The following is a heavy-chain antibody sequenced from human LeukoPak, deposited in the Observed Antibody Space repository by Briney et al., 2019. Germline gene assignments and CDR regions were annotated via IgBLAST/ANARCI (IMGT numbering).Heavy chain of an antibody. V-gene: IGHV3-33*01. CDR1: GFTFSSYG. CDR2: IWYDGSNK. D-gene: IGHD3-10*01. Sequence: PGRSLSLSCAASGFTFSSYGMHWVRQAPGKGLEWVAVIWYDGSNKYYADSVKGRFTISRDNSKNTLHLQMNSLRAEDTAVYYCARDSYYYGSGSYPFDYWGQGTLVTVSS. CDR3: ARDSYYYGSGSYPFDY. J-gene: IGHJ4*02.